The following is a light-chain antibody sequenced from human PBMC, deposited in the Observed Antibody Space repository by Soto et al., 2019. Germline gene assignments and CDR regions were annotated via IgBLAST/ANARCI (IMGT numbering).Light chain of an antibody. Sequence: DIQMTQPPSTLSASVGDRVTITCRASQSISTWLAWYQQKPGKAPKLLIYKASSLRNGVPSRFSGSGSGTEFTLTIYSLQPDDFASYYCQQYNGYPHTFGQGTKLEIK. V-gene: IGKV1-5*03. J-gene: IGKJ2*01. CDR3: QQYNGYPHT. CDR2: KAS. CDR1: QSISTW.